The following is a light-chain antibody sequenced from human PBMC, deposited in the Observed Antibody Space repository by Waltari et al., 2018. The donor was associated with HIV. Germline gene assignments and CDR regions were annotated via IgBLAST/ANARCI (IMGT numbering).Light chain of an antibody. V-gene: IGLV1-44*01. CDR3: STWEVSLNGYWV. CDR1: SSNTGSNT. Sequence: VLTPPPPSSRTTGQRPTTARSRLSSNTGSNTIHWYPQVPGTPPQPLIYSNNQRPSGVPGRFSGSKSGTSASLAISGLQTEDEADYYCSTWEVSLNGYWVFGGGTKLTVL. CDR2: SNN. J-gene: IGLJ3*02.